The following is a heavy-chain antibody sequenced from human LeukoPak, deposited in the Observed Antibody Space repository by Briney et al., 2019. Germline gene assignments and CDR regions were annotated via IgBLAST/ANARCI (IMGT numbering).Heavy chain of an antibody. Sequence: ASVKVSCKASGYTFTGYYMHWVRQAPGQGLEWMGWINPNSGGTNYAQKFQGRVTMTRDTSISTAYMELSSLKSDDTGMYYCATAGGTSHGKSWGQGTLVTVSS. J-gene: IGHJ4*02. CDR1: GYTFTGYY. D-gene: IGHD3-16*01. CDR3: ATAGGTSHGKS. V-gene: IGHV1-2*02. CDR2: INPNSGGT.